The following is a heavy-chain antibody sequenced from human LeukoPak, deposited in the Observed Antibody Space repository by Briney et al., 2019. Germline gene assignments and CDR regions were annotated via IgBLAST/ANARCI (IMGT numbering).Heavy chain of an antibody. CDR1: GFTFSRFR. Sequence: GGSLRLSCGASGFTFSRFRMHWVRQAPGKGRVWVSHSNSDGRTTDYADSVRGRFTISRDNAKNTLYLQMNSLTVEDTAVYYCGRGMRDYYGLDYGGQGILVTVSS. CDR2: SNSDGRTT. J-gene: IGHJ4*02. CDR3: GRGMRDYYGLDY. D-gene: IGHD3-10*01. V-gene: IGHV3-74*01.